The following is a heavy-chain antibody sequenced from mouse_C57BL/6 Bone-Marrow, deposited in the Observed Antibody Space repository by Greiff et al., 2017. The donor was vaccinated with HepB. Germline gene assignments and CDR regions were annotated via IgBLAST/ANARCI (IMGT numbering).Heavy chain of an antibody. CDR2: IYPGSGST. CDR1: GYTFTSYW. CDR3: ARPPFYYYGSSYGNPFDY. V-gene: IGHV1-55*01. D-gene: IGHD1-1*01. J-gene: IGHJ2*01. Sequence: QVQLQQPGAELVKPGASVKMSCKASGYTFTSYWITWVKQRPGQGLEWIGDIYPGSGSTNYNEKFKSKATLTVDTSSSTAYMQLSSLTSEDSAVYYCARPPFYYYGSSYGNPFDYWGQGTTLTVSS.